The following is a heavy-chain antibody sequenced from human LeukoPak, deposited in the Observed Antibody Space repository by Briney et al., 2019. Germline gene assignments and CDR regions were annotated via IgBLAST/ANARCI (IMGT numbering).Heavy chain of an antibody. D-gene: IGHD5-24*01. V-gene: IGHV3-21*01. J-gene: IGHJ6*02. Sequence: PGGSLRLSCAASGFTFSSYSLNWVRQAPGKGLEWVSSISSSSSYVYYAESVKGRFTISRDNAKNSPYLQMNSLRAEDTAVYHCARDGYTSAPMDVWGQGTTVTVSS. CDR1: GFTFSSYS. CDR2: ISSSSSYV. CDR3: ARDGYTSAPMDV.